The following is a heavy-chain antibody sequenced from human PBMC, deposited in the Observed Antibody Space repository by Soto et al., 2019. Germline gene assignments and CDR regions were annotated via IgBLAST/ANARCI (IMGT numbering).Heavy chain of an antibody. J-gene: IGHJ4*02. V-gene: IGHV4-59*01. CDR2: IYYSGST. D-gene: IGHD4-17*01. CDR1: GGSISSYY. Sequence: QVQLQESGPGLVKPSETLSLTCTVSGGSISSYYWSWIRQPPGKGLEWIGYIYYSGSTNYNPSLKSRVTISVDTSKNQFSLKLSSVTAADTVVYYCARDYGGNSDYWGQGTLVTVSS. CDR3: ARDYGGNSDY.